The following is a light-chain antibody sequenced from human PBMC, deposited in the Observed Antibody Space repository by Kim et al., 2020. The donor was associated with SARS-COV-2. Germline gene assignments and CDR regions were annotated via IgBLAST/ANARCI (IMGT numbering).Light chain of an antibody. CDR2: QDT. CDR1: NLGNKF. J-gene: IGLJ3*02. Sequence: SVSPGQTASITCSGDNLGNKFASWYQQKAGQSPVQVIYQDTKRPSGLPVRFSGSNSGNTATLTISGTQVMDEADYYCQAWDTSYWVFGGGTKLIVL. V-gene: IGLV3-1*01. CDR3: QAWDTSYWV.